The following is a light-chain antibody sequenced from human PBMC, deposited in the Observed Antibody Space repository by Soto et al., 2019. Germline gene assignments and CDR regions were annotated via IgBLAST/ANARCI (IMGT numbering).Light chain of an antibody. CDR1: QSVDSN. Sequence: AMTQWPAILSLSPGERVTLSCRVSQSVDSNFAWYQQRTGQAPRLLIYGASTRAADVPDRLSASGSGTDFNLTISSLQSEDFVVYYCQKYNTWPITFGQGTRLEIK. CDR2: GAS. V-gene: IGKV3-15*01. J-gene: IGKJ5*01. CDR3: QKYNTWPIT.